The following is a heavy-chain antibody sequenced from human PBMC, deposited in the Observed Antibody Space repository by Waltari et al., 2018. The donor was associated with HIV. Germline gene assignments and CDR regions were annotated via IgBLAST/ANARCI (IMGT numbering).Heavy chain of an antibody. CDR3: ARDEEYSSSSGIGY. V-gene: IGHV1-18*01. CDR1: GYTFTSYG. J-gene: IGHJ4*02. Sequence: QVQLVQSGAEVKKPGASVKVSCKASGYTFTSYGISWVRQAPGQGREWQGWDRPYKGNKNHAQKLQGRGTMTTDTSTSTAYMELRSLRADDTAVYYCARDEEYSSSSGIGYWGQGTLVTVSS. D-gene: IGHD6-6*01. CDR2: DRPYKGNK.